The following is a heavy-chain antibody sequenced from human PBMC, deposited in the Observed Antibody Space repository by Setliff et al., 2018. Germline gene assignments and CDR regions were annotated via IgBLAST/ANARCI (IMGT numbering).Heavy chain of an antibody. CDR3: ARRVRIAVLNLYYFEY. Sequence: ASVKVSCKASGYTFTSYAMHWVRQAPGQRLERMGWINAGNGNTKYSQKFQGRVTMTRNTSISTAYMDLSSLRSEDTAVYYCARRVRIAVLNLYYFEYWGQGTLVTVSS. CDR2: INAGNGNT. V-gene: IGHV1-3*01. CDR1: GYTFTSYA. J-gene: IGHJ4*02. D-gene: IGHD6-19*01.